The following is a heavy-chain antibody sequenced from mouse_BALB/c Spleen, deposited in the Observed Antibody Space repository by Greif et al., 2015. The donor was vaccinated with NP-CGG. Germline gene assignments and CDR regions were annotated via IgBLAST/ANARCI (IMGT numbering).Heavy chain of an antibody. J-gene: IGHJ3*01. CDR2: IWAGGST. Sequence: VQVVESGPGLGAPSQGLSITCTVSGFSLTSYGVHWVRQPPGKGLEWLGVIWAGGSTNYNSVLRSRLSISKDNSKSQVFLKMNSLQTDDTAMYYCARRVDSSGGFAYWGQGTLVTVSA. D-gene: IGHD3-2*01. CDR3: ARRVDSSGGFAY. CDR1: GFSLTSYG. V-gene: IGHV2-9*02.